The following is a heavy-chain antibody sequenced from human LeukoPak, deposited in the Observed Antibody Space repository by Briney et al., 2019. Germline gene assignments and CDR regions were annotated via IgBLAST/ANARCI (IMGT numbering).Heavy chain of an antibody. Sequence: GFSVTVSCQVSGYTLTELSMQWVGPAAGKERAWMGGVDPEDGETIYAQKFQGRVTMTADTSTDTAYMELSSLRSEDTAVYYCATLWFGELYGYYFDYWGQGTLVTVSS. CDR3: ATLWFGELYGYYFDY. J-gene: IGHJ4*02. CDR1: GYTLTELS. V-gene: IGHV1-24*01. D-gene: IGHD3-10*01. CDR2: VDPEDGET.